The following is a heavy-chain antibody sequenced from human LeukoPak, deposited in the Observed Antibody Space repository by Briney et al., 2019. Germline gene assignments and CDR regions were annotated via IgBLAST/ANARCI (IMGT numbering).Heavy chain of an antibody. CDR2: MNPNSGNT. J-gene: IGHJ6*03. D-gene: IGHD3-3*01. V-gene: IGHV1-8*01. Sequence: GASVKVSCKASGYTFTSYDINWVRQVTGQGLEWMGWMNPNSGNTGYEQKFQGRVTMTRDTSISTAYMELSSLRSEDTAVYYCARGPNYGSCSGNYYLYYYMDVSGKGTTVTVSS. CDR3: ARGPNYGSCSGNYYLYYYMDV. CDR1: GYTFTSYD.